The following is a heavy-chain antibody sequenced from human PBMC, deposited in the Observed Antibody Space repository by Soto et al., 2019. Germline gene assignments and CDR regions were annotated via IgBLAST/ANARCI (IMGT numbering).Heavy chain of an antibody. D-gene: IGHD3-22*01. V-gene: IGHV3-21*01. J-gene: IGHJ4*02. CDR2: ISSSSSYI. CDR1: GFTFSSDS. Sequence: GGSLRLSCAASGFTFSSDSMNWVRQAPGKGLEWVSSISSSSSYIYYADSVKGRFTISRDNAKNSLYLQINSLRAEDTAVYYCAGDMDYFDSSGYYRSPVYWGQGTLVTVSS. CDR3: AGDMDYFDSSGYYRSPVY.